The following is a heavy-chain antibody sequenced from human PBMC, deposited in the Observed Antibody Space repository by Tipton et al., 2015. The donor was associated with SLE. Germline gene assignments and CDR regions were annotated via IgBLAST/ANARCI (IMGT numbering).Heavy chain of an antibody. V-gene: IGHV4-59*01. J-gene: IGHJ4*02. CDR2: IYYSGST. CDR1: GGSFSGYY. CDR3: ARDISRYCSGGSCYSRPVYFDY. Sequence: TLSLTCAVYGGSFSGYYWSWIRQPPGKGPEWIGYIYYSGSTNYNPSLKSRVTISVDTSKNQFSLKPSSVTAADTAVYYCARDISRYCSGGSCYSRPVYFDYWGQVILVTVSS. D-gene: IGHD2-15*01.